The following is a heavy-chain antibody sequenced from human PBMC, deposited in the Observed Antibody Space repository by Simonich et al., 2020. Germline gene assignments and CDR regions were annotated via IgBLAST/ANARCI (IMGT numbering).Heavy chain of an antibody. V-gene: IGHV1-18*01. Sequence: QVQLVQSGAEVKKPGASVKVSCKASGYTFTSYGISWVRQAPGQGLEWMGWISAENGNTNDAQKLQGRVTMNTDTSTSKAYMELRSLRSDDTAVYYCARSTTGTTAFDIWGQGTMVTVSS. CDR1: GYTFTSYG. J-gene: IGHJ3*02. CDR3: ARSTTGTTAFDI. CDR2: ISAENGNT. D-gene: IGHD1-1*01.